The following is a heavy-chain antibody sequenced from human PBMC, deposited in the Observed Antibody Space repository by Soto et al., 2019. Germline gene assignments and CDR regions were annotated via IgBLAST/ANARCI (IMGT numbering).Heavy chain of an antibody. Sequence: SETLSLTCTVSGGSISSYYWSWIRQPPGKGLEWIGYIYYSGSTNYNPSLKSRVTISVDTSKNQFSLKLSSVTAADTAVYYCARFITIFGVAPYGFDPWGQGTLVTAPQ. CDR2: IYYSGST. D-gene: IGHD3-3*01. J-gene: IGHJ5*02. CDR3: ARFITIFGVAPYGFDP. V-gene: IGHV4-59*01. CDR1: GGSISSYY.